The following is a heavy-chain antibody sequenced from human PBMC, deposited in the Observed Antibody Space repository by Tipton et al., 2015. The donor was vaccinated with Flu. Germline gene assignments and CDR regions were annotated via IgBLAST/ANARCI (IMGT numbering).Heavy chain of an antibody. V-gene: IGHV4-38-2*01. CDR1: GDSVSSDYF. CDR3: AGHTGDSVRGVIDY. D-gene: IGHD3-10*02. Sequence: TLSLTCAVSGDSVSSDYFWYWIRQAPGKGLEWIAYIHRSGSSAYNLSLRSRVSISLEKPKNQFSLQMRSVTAADTAVYYCAGHTGDSVRGVIDYWGQGTLVTVSS. CDR2: IHRSGSS. J-gene: IGHJ4*02.